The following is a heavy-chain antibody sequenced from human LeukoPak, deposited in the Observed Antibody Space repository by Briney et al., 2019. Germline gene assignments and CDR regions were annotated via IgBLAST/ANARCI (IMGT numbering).Heavy chain of an antibody. CDR1: GGSISSYY. Sequence: YPSETLSLTCTVSGGSISSYYWSWIRQPPGKGLEGSGYIYYSGSTNYNPSLKSRSTISVDTSKNQFSLKLSSVTAADTAVHYCARGSRIIKAFDLWGQGTMVTVSS. V-gene: IGHV4-59*01. D-gene: IGHD3-10*01. CDR2: IYYSGST. CDR3: ARGSRIIKAFDL. J-gene: IGHJ3*01.